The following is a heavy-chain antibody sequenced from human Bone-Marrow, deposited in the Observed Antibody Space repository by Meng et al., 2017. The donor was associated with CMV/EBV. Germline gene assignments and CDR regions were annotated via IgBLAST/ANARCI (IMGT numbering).Heavy chain of an antibody. Sequence: VDLQPWGAGLLKPSETLSLTCGVYGAPFSGYWSWVRQPPGKGLEWIGEITHSGSTNYNVSLKSRVTISIDTSKNQFSLKLSSVTATDTAVYYCAPGFRSWSGSYSSWGQGTLVTVSS. CDR1: GAPFSGY. CDR3: APGFRSWSGSYSS. V-gene: IGHV4-34*01. CDR2: ITHSGST. J-gene: IGHJ4*02. D-gene: IGHD1-26*01.